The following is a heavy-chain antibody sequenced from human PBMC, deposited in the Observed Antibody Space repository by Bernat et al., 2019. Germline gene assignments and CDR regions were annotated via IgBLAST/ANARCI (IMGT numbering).Heavy chain of an antibody. J-gene: IGHJ4*02. CDR3: AKGGDYSSSGFDY. D-gene: IGHD6-6*01. CDR1: GFTFSSYA. CDR2: ISYDETNK. Sequence: LVESGGGVVQPGRSLRLSCAASGFTFSSYAMHWVRQAPGKGLEWVATISYDETNKYYADSVKGRFTISRDNSKNTLSLLMNSLTAEDTAVYYCAKGGDYSSSGFDYWGQGTLVTVSS. V-gene: IGHV3-30-3*01.